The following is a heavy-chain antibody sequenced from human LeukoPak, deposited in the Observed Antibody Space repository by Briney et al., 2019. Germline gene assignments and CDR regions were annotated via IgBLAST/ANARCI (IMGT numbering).Heavy chain of an antibody. J-gene: IGHJ4*02. Sequence: SETLSLICTVSGGSISSYYWSWIRQPPGKGLEWIGYIYTSGSTNYNPSLKSRVTISVDTSKNQFSLKLSSVTAADTAVYYCARLVWFGELFRAFDYWGQGTLVTVSS. CDR3: ARLVWFGELFRAFDY. V-gene: IGHV4-4*09. CDR1: GGSISSYY. CDR2: IYTSGST. D-gene: IGHD3-10*01.